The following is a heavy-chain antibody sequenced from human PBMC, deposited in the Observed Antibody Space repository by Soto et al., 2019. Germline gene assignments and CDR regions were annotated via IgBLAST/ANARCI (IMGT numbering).Heavy chain of an antibody. CDR3: ARDRNYGDPRDYYYYGMDV. CDR1: GFTFSSYG. CDR2: IWYDGSNK. D-gene: IGHD4-17*01. V-gene: IGHV3-33*01. J-gene: IGHJ6*02. Sequence: GGSLRLSCAASGFTFSSYGMHWVRQAPGKGLEWVEVIWYDGSNKYYADSVKGRFTISRDNSKNTLYLQMNSLRAEDTAVYYCARDRNYGDPRDYYYYGMDVWGQGTTVTVSS.